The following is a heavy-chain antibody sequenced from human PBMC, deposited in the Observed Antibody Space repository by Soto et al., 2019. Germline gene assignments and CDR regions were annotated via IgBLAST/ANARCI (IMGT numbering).Heavy chain of an antibody. CDR2: IIPILGIA. J-gene: IGHJ4*02. Sequence: QVQLVQSGAEVKKPGSSVKVSCKASGGTFSSYTISWVRQAPGQGLEWMGRIIPILGIANYAQKFQGRVTLTGXKSTSTAYMELSSLRSEDTAVYYCARSPMLAPFDYWGQGTLVTVSS. D-gene: IGHD3-10*02. V-gene: IGHV1-69*02. CDR1: GGTFSSYT. CDR3: ARSPMLAPFDY.